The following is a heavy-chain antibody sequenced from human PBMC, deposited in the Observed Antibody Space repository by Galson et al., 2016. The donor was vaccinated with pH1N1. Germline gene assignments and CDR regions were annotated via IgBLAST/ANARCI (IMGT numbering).Heavy chain of an antibody. CDR2: IYQTGST. V-gene: IGHV4-38-2*01. CDR1: GSSISSDYY. D-gene: IGHD6-19*01. Sequence: LSLTCAVSGSSISSDYYWAWIRQSPGKGLEWLGTIYQTGSTYYNPSFKSRATISVDTSKNQFSLRLRAVTAADTAVYFCARHSTSGFPTIEVAARRRPFDVWGQGTLVTVSS. CDR3: ARHSTSGFPTIEVAARRRPFDV. J-gene: IGHJ3*01.